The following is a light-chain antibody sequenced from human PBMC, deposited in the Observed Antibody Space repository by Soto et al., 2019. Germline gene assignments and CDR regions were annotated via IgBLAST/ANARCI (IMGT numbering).Light chain of an antibody. CDR2: GVT. CDR3: SSYAGTYKVV. V-gene: IGLV2-8*01. J-gene: IGLJ2*01. CDR1: SSDVGGYNS. Sequence: QSVLTQPPSASGSPGQSVTISCTGTSSDVGGYNSVSWFQQHPGKAPKLLIHGVTERPSGVPDRFSGSKSGNTASLTVSGLQAEDEADYYRSSYAGTYKVVFGGGTKLTVL.